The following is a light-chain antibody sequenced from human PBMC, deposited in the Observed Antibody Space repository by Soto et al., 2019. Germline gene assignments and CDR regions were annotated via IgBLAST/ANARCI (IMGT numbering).Light chain of an antibody. CDR1: STDVGSYNY. CDR3: SSYTSTSTPFV. V-gene: IGLV2-14*01. J-gene: IGLJ1*01. CDR2: EVS. Sequence: QSALTQPASVSGSPGQSITISCTGTSTDVGSYNYVSWYQLHPGKAPKLMISEVSNRPSGVSNRFSGSKSGNTASLTISGLQTEYEADYYCSSYTSTSTPFVFGTGTKVAVL.